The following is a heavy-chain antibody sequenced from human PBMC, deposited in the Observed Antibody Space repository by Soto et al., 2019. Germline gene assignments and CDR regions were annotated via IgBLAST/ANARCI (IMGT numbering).Heavy chain of an antibody. CDR2: MNTYSGNT. CDR1: GYTFTSYD. J-gene: IGHJ5*02. CDR3: ARSRMPTVPNGWFDP. D-gene: IGHD4-4*01. V-gene: IGHV1-8*01. Sequence: QVQLVQSGDEVKKPGASVQVSCKASGYTFTSYDINWVRQATGQGLEWRGWMNTYSGNTGYAQKFQGRVTMTMNTSISTAYMELSSLRSEVTAVYYCARSRMPTVPNGWFDPWGQGTLVTVSS.